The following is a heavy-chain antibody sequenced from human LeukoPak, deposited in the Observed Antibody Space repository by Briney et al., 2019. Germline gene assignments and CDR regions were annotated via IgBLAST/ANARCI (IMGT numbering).Heavy chain of an antibody. CDR3: VRDHLWGFDY. CDR1: GFTFNSYS. D-gene: IGHD7-27*01. CDR2: ISSSYGTI. Sequence: GGSLRLSCAASGFTFNSYSMNWVRQAPGKGLEWISYISSSYGTISYADSVKGRFTISSDNAKNSLFLQMNSLRDEDTAVYYCVRDHLWGFDYWGQGTRVTVSS. J-gene: IGHJ4*02. V-gene: IGHV3-48*02.